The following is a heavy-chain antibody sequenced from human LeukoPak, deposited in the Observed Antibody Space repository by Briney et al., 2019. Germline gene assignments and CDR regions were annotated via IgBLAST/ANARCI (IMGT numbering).Heavy chain of an antibody. Sequence: GASVKVSCKASGHTFTGHYIHWVRQAPGQGLEWMGWINPDSGATNYVQKFQGRVTMTRDTSISTAYMDLSRLRSDDTAVYYCARAWGTVQLLSSLDYWGQGTLVTVSS. D-gene: IGHD2-2*01. V-gene: IGHV1-2*02. CDR1: GHTFTGHY. CDR2: INPDSGAT. CDR3: ARAWGTVQLLSSLDY. J-gene: IGHJ4*02.